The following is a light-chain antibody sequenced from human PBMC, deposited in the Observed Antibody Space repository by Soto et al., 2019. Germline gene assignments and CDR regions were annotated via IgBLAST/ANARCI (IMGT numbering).Light chain of an antibody. V-gene: IGKV3-15*01. CDR1: QSISDT. CDR3: QQYNNWPWT. J-gene: IGKJ1*01. Sequence: EIVMTQSPATQSVSPGGRATLSCRASQSISDTLAWYQQKPGQAPRLLIYSASRRATGFPGRFSGSGPGTDFTLTISSLQSEDLAVYYCQQYNNWPWTFGQGTKGDI. CDR2: SAS.